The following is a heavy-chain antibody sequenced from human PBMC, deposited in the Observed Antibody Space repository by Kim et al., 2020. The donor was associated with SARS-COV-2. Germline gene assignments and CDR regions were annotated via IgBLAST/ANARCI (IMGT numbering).Heavy chain of an antibody. CDR1: GFTFTSSA. CDR2: IVVGSGNT. CDR3: EAVVGALDAFDI. Sequence: SVKVSCKASGFTFTSSAMQWVRQARGQRLEWIGWIVVGSGNTNYAQKFQERVTITRDMSTSTAYMELSSLRSEDTAVFYFEAVVGALDAFDIWGQGTMVTVSS. J-gene: IGHJ3*02. D-gene: IGHD1-26*01. V-gene: IGHV1-58*02.